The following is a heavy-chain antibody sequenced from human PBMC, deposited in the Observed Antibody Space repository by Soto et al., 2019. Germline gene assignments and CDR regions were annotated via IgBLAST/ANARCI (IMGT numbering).Heavy chain of an antibody. J-gene: IGHJ4*02. V-gene: IGHV1-69*06. CDR2: IIPIFGTA. Sequence: QVQLAQSGAEVKKPGSSVKVSCKASGGTFSSYAISWVRQAPGQGLEWMGGIIPIFGTANYAQKFQGRVTITADKSTSTAYMELSSLRSEDTAVYYCASSVVTAIPVESFDYWGQGTLVTVSS. D-gene: IGHD2-21*02. CDR3: ASSVVTAIPVESFDY. CDR1: GGTFSSYA.